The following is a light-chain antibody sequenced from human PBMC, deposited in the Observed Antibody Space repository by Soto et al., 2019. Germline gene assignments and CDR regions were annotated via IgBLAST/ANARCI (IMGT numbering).Light chain of an antibody. V-gene: IGKV3-20*01. CDR2: GAS. CDR1: QSVSSSY. Sequence: EIVLTQSPGTLSLSPGERATLSCRASQSVSSSYLAWYQQKPGQAPRLLIYGASSRATGIPDRFSGSGSGTDFTLTISSLQSDDFAVYYCQQYKNWPPTYTFGQGTKLEI. CDR3: QQYKNWPPTYT. J-gene: IGKJ2*01.